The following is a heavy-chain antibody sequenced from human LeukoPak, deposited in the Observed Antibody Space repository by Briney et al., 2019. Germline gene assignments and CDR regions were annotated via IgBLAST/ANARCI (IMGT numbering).Heavy chain of an antibody. J-gene: IGHJ4*02. CDR2: ISGNSGGST. V-gene: IGHV3-23*01. Sequence: PGGSLRLSCAASEFTFSSHAMNWVRQAPGKGLEWVSTISGNSGGSTYYADSVKGRFTISRDNSKNTLYLQMNSLRAEDTALYYCAKGNIAELPAAPYYWGQGTLVTVSS. CDR1: EFTFSSHA. CDR3: AKGNIAELPAAPYY. D-gene: IGHD2-2*01.